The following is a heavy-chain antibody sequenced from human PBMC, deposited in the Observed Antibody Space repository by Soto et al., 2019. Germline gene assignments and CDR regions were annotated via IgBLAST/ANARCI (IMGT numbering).Heavy chain of an antibody. CDR1: GGSFSGYY. Sequence: PSETLSLTCAVYGGSFSGYYWSWIRQPPGKGLEWIGEINHSGSTNYNPSLKSRVTISVDTSKNQFSLKLSSVTAADTAVYYCARGRYYDFWSGYYRPHDFDIWRQGTMVTVS. V-gene: IGHV4-34*01. D-gene: IGHD3-3*01. CDR2: INHSGST. CDR3: ARGRYYDFWSGYYRPHDFDI. J-gene: IGHJ3*02.